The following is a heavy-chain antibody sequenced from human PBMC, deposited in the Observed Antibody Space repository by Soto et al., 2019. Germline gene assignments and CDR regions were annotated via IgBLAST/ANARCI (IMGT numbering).Heavy chain of an antibody. D-gene: IGHD6-19*01. CDR2: ISYSGST. CDR1: GASITSGNYY. Sequence: PSETLSLTCTVSGASITSGNYYWGWIRQPPGRGLEWIGSISYSGSTYYNPSLKSRVTISVDTSQKQFSLKLSSVTAADTAVYYCARHKPNSSGWYYYGMDVWGQGTTVTVSS. J-gene: IGHJ6*02. V-gene: IGHV4-39*01. CDR3: ARHKPNSSGWYYYGMDV.